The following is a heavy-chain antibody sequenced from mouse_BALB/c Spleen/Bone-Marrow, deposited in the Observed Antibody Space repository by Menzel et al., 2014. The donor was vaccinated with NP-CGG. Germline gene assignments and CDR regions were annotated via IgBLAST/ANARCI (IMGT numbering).Heavy chain of an antibody. V-gene: IGHV5-6*01. CDR1: GFTFSSYG. Sequence: EVQGVESGGDLVKPGGSLKLSCAASGFTFSSYGMSWVRQTPDKRLEWVATISSGGSYTYYPDSVKGRFTISRDNAKNTLYLQMSSLKSEDTAMYYCARHAYYDQTEVSFVYWGQGTLVTVSA. CDR2: ISSGGSYT. D-gene: IGHD2-4*01. J-gene: IGHJ3*01. CDR3: ARHAYYDQTEVSFVY.